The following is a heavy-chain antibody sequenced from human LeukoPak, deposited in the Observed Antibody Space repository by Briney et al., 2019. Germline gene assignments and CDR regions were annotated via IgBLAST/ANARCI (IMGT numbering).Heavy chain of an antibody. V-gene: IGHV3-15*01. Sequence: GGSLRLSCAASGFTFSNAWMSWVRQAPGKGLEWVGRIKSKTDGGTTDYAAPVKGRFTISRDDSKNTLYLQMNSLKTEDTAVYYCTTDQESGGSGSHYYYYYMDVWGKGTTVTVSS. J-gene: IGHJ6*03. D-gene: IGHD3-10*01. CDR2: IKSKTDGGTT. CDR3: TTDQESGGSGSHYYYYYMDV. CDR1: GFTFSNAW.